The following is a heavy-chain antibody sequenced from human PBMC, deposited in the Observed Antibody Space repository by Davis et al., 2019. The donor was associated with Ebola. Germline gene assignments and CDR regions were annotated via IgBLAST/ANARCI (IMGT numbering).Heavy chain of an antibody. D-gene: IGHD6-19*01. CDR2: ISGSGGST. Sequence: PGGSLRLSCAASGYTFSSYAMSWVRQAPGKGLEWVSAISGSGGSTYYADSVKGRFTISRDNSKNTLYLQMNSLRAEDTAVYYSAKGPQWLVTGDFDYWGQGTLVTVSS. J-gene: IGHJ4*02. V-gene: IGHV3-23*01. CDR1: GYTFSSYA. CDR3: AKGPQWLVTGDFDY.